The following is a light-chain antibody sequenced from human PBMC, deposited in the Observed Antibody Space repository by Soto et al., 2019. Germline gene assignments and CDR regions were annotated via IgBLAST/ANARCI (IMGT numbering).Light chain of an antibody. Sequence: QSALTQPPSASSTPGQTVTISCSGSTSNIGTFYVYWYQHLPGTAPKLLIYHGDQRASGVSDRFSGSKSGTSASLAINGLRSDDEADYYCAAWDDNLNAYVFGSGTKVTVL. CDR2: HGD. J-gene: IGLJ1*01. CDR1: TSNIGTFY. CDR3: AAWDDNLNAYV. V-gene: IGLV1-47*02.